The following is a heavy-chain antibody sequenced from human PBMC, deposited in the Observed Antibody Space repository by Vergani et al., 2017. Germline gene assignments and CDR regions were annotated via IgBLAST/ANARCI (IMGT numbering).Heavy chain of an antibody. CDR2: ISSSSSYI. CDR1: GFTFSDHY. CDR3: ARGKTVCSSTSCSDGWLDP. J-gene: IGHJ5*02. V-gene: IGHV3-21*01. Sequence: EVQLVESGGGLVQPGGSLRLSCAASGFTFSDHYMDWVRQAPGKGLEWVSSISSSSSYIYYADSVKGRFTISRDNAKNSLYLQMNSLRAEDTAVYYCARGKTVCSSTSCSDGWLDPWGQGTLVTVSS. D-gene: IGHD2-2*01.